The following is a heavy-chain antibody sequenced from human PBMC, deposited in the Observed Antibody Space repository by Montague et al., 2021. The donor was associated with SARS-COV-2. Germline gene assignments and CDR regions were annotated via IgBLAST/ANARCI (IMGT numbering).Heavy chain of an antibody. J-gene: IGHJ6*02. V-gene: IGHV4-4*02. CDR1: DGSTSSPNW. CDR3: ANFRRTQLLFGTLYYGMDV. CDR2: INQSGRT. D-gene: IGHD2-2*01. Sequence: SETLSLTCAVSDGSTSSPNWWNWVRQPPEKGLEWIGEINQSGRTNNNPSLKSRVIISVDTSKDHFTLRLSSVTAADTAVYYCANFRRTQLLFGTLYYGMDVWGQGTTVTVSS.